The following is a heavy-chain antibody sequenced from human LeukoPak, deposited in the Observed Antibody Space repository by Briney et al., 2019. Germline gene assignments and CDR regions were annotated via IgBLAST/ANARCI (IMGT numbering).Heavy chain of an antibody. D-gene: IGHD5-18*01. CDR2: ISYDGSDK. Sequence: GGSLRLSCAASGFTFSSHGMHWVRQAPGKGLEWVAVISYDGSDKYYADSVRGRFTISRDNSKNTLYLQMNSLRAEDTAVYYCAKRRTVDTAMVTHYYGMDVWGQGTTVTVSS. V-gene: IGHV3-30*18. CDR1: GFTFSSHG. J-gene: IGHJ6*02. CDR3: AKRRTVDTAMVTHYYGMDV.